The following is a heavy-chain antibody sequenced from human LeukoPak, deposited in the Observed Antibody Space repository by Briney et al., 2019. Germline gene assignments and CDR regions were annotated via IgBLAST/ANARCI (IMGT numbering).Heavy chain of an antibody. CDR3: ARGGYYDSSGYYYESAFDI. J-gene: IGHJ3*02. Sequence: SETLSLTCTVSGGSISSYYWSWIRQPPGKGLEWIGYIYYSGSTNYNPSLKSRVTISVDTSKNQFSLKLSSVTVADTAVYYCARGGYYDSSGYYYESAFDIWGQGTMVTVSS. CDR1: GGSISSYY. V-gene: IGHV4-59*01. D-gene: IGHD3-22*01. CDR2: IYYSGST.